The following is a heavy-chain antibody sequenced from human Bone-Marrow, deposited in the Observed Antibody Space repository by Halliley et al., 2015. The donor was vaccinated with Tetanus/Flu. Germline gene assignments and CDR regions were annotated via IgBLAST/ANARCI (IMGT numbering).Heavy chain of an antibody. Sequence: TLSLTCSVSGHSIGTYYWHWLRQPPGRRLEWLGFFLSTGSPHYNPFVRSRVTLSGDMTWNQLSLNLIEVAASDPATYFCARGLLVEDPNYVWGGFRRNHNFYTVGGQGTPVAVSS. CDR2: FLSTGSP. V-gene: IGHV4-59*01. D-gene: IGHD3-16*02. CDR3: ARGLLVEDPNYVWGGFRRNHNFYTV. CDR1: GHSIGTYY. J-gene: IGHJ3*01.